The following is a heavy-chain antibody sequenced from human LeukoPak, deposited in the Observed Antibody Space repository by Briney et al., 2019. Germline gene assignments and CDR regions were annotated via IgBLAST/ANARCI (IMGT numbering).Heavy chain of an antibody. J-gene: IGHJ4*02. CDR1: GYSFTSYW. CDR3: ARYNYDYVWGSYRYPVLLY. D-gene: IGHD3-16*02. V-gene: IGHV5-10-1*01. Sequence: GESLKISCKGSGYSFTSYWIGWVRQMPGKGLELMGRIDPSDSYTNYSPSFQGHVTISADKSISTAYLQWSSLKASDTAMYYCARYNYDYVWGSYRYPVLLYWGQGTLVTVSS. CDR2: IDPSDSYT.